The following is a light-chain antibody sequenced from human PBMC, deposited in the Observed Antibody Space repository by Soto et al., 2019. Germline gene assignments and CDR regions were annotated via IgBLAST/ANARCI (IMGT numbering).Light chain of an antibody. CDR2: GNS. V-gene: IGLV1-40*01. J-gene: IGLJ1*01. CDR3: AAWDDTLQRYV. Sequence: QSALTQPPSVSGAPGQRVTISCTGSSSNIGAGYDVHWYQQLPGTAPKLLIYGNSNRPSGVPDRFSGSKSGTSASLAITGLQAEDEADYYCAAWDDTLQRYVFGTRTKVTVL. CDR1: SSNIGAGYD.